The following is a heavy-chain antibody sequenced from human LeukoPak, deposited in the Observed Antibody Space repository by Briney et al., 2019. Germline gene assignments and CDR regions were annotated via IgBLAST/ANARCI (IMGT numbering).Heavy chain of an antibody. CDR3: IILTLVTAPRHYMDV. Sequence: GGSLRLSCAASGFPFSRFWMTWVRQAPGKGLEWVANIHPHGSEEYYVDSVKGRFTISRDNAKNSLYLQMDSLRAEDTAVYYCIILTLVTAPRHYMDVWGKGTTVTVSS. D-gene: IGHD2-21*02. CDR1: GFPFSRFW. V-gene: IGHV3-7*01. J-gene: IGHJ6*03. CDR2: IHPHGSEE.